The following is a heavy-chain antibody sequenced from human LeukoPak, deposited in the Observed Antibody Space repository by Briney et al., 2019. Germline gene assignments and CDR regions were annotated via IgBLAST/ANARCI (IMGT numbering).Heavy chain of an antibody. V-gene: IGHV1-3*01. CDR1: GYTFTSYA. CDR2: INAGNGNT. CDR3: ARRHYYGSGSYSLDY. J-gene: IGHJ4*02. D-gene: IGHD3-10*01. Sequence: ASVKVSCKASGYTFTSYAMNWVRQAPGQGLEWMGWINAGNGNTKYSQKFQGRVTITRDTSASTAYMELSSLRSEDTAVYYCARRHYYGSGSYSLDYWGQGTLVTVSS.